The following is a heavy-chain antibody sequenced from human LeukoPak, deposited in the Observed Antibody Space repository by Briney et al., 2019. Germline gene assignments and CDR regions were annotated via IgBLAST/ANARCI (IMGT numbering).Heavy chain of an antibody. J-gene: IGHJ5*02. CDR2: IWSDATNE. CDR1: GFTFIHFG. V-gene: IGHV3-33*06. D-gene: IGHD4-11*01. Sequence: AGGSLRLSCEASGFTFIHFGMHWVRQAPGKGLEWVAVIWSDATNEYYADSVKGRFTISRDNFKRTVSLEMNSLRAEDTAVYYCAKDAQRGFHYSNPLEHWGQGSLVIVSS. CDR3: AKDAQRGFHYSNPLEH.